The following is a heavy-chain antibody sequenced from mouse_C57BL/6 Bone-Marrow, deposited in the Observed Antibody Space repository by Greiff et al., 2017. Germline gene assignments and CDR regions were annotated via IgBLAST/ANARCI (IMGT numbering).Heavy chain of an antibody. CDR2: ISSGGDYI. Sequence: EVKVEESGEGLVKPGGSLKLSCAASGFTFSSYAMSWVRQTPEKRLEWVAYISSGGDYIYYADTVKGRFTISRDNARNTLYLQMSSLKSEDTAMYYCTSPSGGVAYWGQGTLVTVSA. V-gene: IGHV5-9-1*02. J-gene: IGHJ3*01. CDR1: GFTFSSYA. D-gene: IGHD2-10*02. CDR3: TSPSGGVAY.